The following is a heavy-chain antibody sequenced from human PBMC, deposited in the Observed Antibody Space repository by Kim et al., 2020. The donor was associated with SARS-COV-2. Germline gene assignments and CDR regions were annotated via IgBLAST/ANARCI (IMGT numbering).Heavy chain of an antibody. D-gene: IGHD6-19*01. CDR1: GYSISSGYY. J-gene: IGHJ4*02. V-gene: IGHV4-38-2*02. CDR3: ARDHGRAVAGMDY. Sequence: SETLSLTCTVSGYSISSGYYWGWVQQPPGKGLEWIGSIYHSGSTYYNPSLKSRVTISVDTSKNQFSLKLSSVTAADTAVDYCARDHGRAVAGMDYWGQGT. CDR2: IYHSGST.